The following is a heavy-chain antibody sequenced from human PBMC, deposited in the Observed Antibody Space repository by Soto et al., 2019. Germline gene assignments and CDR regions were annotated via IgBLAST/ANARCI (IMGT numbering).Heavy chain of an antibody. Sequence: ASVKVSCKVSGYTLAELSMHWVRQAPGKGLEWMGGFDPEDAEIIYAQKFQGRVTMTEDTSTDTAYMELSSLRSEDTAVYYCAGITMIVVGAHGMDVWGQGTTVTVSS. D-gene: IGHD3-22*01. J-gene: IGHJ6*02. CDR1: GYTLAELS. CDR2: FDPEDAEI. CDR3: AGITMIVVGAHGMDV. V-gene: IGHV1-24*01.